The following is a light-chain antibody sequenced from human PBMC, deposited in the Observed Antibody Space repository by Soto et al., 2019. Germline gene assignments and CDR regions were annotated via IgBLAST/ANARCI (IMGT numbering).Light chain of an antibody. CDR1: QTVTSW. CDR2: KAS. Sequence: DTQMTQSPSTLSASVGDRVTITCRASQTVTSWLAWYQQEPGKAPKLLIYKASSLASGVPSRFSGGGSGTEFTLTISSLQPDDCATYYCQQYNTFWTFGQGTKVEIK. V-gene: IGKV1-5*03. J-gene: IGKJ1*01. CDR3: QQYNTFWT.